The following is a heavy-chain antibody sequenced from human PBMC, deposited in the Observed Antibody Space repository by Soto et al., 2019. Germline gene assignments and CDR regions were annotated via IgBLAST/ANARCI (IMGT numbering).Heavy chain of an antibody. D-gene: IGHD3-22*01. V-gene: IGHV4-59*01. CDR2: IYFSGST. Sequence: SETLSLTCTVSGGSISRYYWSWIRQPPGRGLEWIGYIYFSGSTNYNPSLKSRVSISVDTSKNHFSLKLSSVTAADTAVYYCSREPTDQYYYDSSGLGGWFDPWGQGTLVTVSS. J-gene: IGHJ5*02. CDR1: GGSISRYY. CDR3: SREPTDQYYYDSSGLGGWFDP.